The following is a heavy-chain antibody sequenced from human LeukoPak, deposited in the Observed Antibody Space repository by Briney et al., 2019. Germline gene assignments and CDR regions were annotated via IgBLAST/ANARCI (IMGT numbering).Heavy chain of an antibody. CDR3: AKGSAVADIYFDY. CDR1: GGSISSYY. D-gene: IGHD6-19*01. Sequence: SETLSLTCAVSGGSISSYYWGWIRQPPGKGLEWIGYIYYSGSTNYNPSLKSRVTISVDTSKNQFSLKLSSVTAADTAVYYCAKGSAVADIYFDYWGQGTLVTVSS. J-gene: IGHJ4*02. V-gene: IGHV4-59*01. CDR2: IYYSGST.